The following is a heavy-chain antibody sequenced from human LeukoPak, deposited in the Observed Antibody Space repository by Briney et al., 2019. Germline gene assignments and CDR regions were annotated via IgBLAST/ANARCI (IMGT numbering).Heavy chain of an antibody. J-gene: IGHJ3*02. Sequence: SETLSLTCTVSGGSISSYYWSWIRQPPGKGLEWLGYIYYSGSTNYSPSLKSRVTISVDTSKNQFSLKLSSVTAADTAVYYCAREGVTMIVSPGAFDIWGQGTMVTVSS. CDR3: AREGVTMIVSPGAFDI. CDR1: GGSISSYY. CDR2: IYYSGST. V-gene: IGHV4-59*01. D-gene: IGHD3-22*01.